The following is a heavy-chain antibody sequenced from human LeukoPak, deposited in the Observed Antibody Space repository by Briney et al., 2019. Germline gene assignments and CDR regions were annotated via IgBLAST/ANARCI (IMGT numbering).Heavy chain of an antibody. V-gene: IGHV3-30*18. Sequence: GRSLRLSCAASRFTFSSYGMHWVRQAPGKGLEWVAVISYDGSNKYYADSVKGRFTISRDNSKNTLYLQMNSRRTEDTAVYFCAKDGRGWEPPSGYFDYWGQGTLVTVSS. CDR2: ISYDGSNK. CDR3: AKDGRGWEPPSGYFDY. J-gene: IGHJ4*02. D-gene: IGHD1-26*01. CDR1: RFTFSSYG.